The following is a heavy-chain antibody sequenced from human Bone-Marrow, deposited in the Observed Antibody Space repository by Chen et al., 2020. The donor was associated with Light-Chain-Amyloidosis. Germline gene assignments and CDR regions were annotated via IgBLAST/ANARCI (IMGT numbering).Heavy chain of an antibody. CDR1: XXTLSSSG. CDR3: AKIYYDSSGYYFDY. J-gene: IGHJ4*02. CDR2: ISYDGSNK. V-gene: IGHV3-30*18. Sequence: RLSGAAXXXTLSSSGMHWVRQAPGKGLEWVAVISYDGSNKYYADSVKGRFTISRDNSKNTLYLQXXXXXAEDTAVYYCAKIYYDSSGYYFDYWGQGTLVTVSS. D-gene: IGHD3-22*01.